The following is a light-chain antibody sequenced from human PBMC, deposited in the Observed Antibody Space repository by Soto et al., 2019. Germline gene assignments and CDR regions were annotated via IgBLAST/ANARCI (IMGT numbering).Light chain of an antibody. Sequence: QSALTQPASVSGSPGQSITISCTGTSSDVGGYNYVSWYQQHPGKAPKLMIYDVSNRPSGVSNRFSGSKSGNTASLTISGLQAEDEADYYCSSYTSSNTLEVFGGGTKLT. CDR3: SSYTSSNTLEV. J-gene: IGLJ2*01. CDR1: SSDVGGYNY. V-gene: IGLV2-14*01. CDR2: DVS.